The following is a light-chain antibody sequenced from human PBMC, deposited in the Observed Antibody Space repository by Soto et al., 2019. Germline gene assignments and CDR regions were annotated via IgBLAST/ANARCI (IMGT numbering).Light chain of an antibody. J-gene: IGKJ4*01. Sequence: DIQMTQSPSTLSASVGDRVTITCRASQSISNWLAWYQQKPGKAPKLLIYKASTLESGVPSRFSGIGSGTEFTLTISNLQPDDFATYYCKQYNSISLLTFGGGTKVDIK. CDR1: QSISNW. CDR3: KQYNSISLLT. CDR2: KAS. V-gene: IGKV1-5*03.